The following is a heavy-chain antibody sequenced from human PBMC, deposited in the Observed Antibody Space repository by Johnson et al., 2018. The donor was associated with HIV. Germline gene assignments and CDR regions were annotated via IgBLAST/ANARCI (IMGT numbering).Heavy chain of an antibody. J-gene: IGHJ3*02. Sequence: VQLVESGGGVVQPGRSLRLSCAASGFTFSSYAMSWVRQAPGKGLEWVSAISGSGGSTYYADSVKGRFTIPRHNSKNSLYLQMNSLRAEDTAVYYCTTGVYNFWSGFHGAFDIWGQGTMVTVSS. V-gene: IGHV3-23*04. CDR1: GFTFSSYA. CDR2: ISGSGGST. D-gene: IGHD3-3*01. CDR3: TTGVYNFWSGFHGAFDI.